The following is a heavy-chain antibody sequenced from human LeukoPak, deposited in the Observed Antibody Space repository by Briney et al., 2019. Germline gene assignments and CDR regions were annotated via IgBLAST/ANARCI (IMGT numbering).Heavy chain of an antibody. V-gene: IGHV4-59*01. J-gene: IGHJ3*02. CDR2: IYNSGST. CDR3: ASTKQWLAFDI. Sequence: TPSETLSLTCTVSGGSISNYYWSWIRQSPGKGLEYIGCIYNSGSTNYNPSLKSRVTISVDTSKNQLSLKLTSVTAADTAVYYCASTKQWLAFDIWGQGTMVTVSS. CDR1: GGSISNYY. D-gene: IGHD6-19*01.